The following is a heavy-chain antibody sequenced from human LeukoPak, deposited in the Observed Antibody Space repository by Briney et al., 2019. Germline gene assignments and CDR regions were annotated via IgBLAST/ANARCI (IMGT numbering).Heavy chain of an antibody. CDR3: ARGVADYYDSSGYQN. CDR1: GFTFSSYG. Sequence: GGSLRLSCAASGFTFSSYGMHWVRQAPGKGLEWVAFIRYDGSNKYYADSVKGRFTISRDNSKNTLYLQMNSLRAEDTAVYYCARGVADYYDSSGYQNWGQGTLVTVSS. D-gene: IGHD3-22*01. CDR2: IRYDGSNK. V-gene: IGHV3-30*02. J-gene: IGHJ4*02.